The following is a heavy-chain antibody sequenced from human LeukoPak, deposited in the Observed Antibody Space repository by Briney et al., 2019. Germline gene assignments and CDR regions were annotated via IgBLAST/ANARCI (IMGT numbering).Heavy chain of an antibody. CDR2: ISGSGGIT. J-gene: IGHJ5*02. V-gene: IGHV3-23*01. D-gene: IGHD3-22*01. CDR3: AKHDPRRVVITNWFDP. CDR1: GFTFSAYA. Sequence: PGGSLRLSCAASGFTFSAYANSWARQAPGKGLEWVSAISGSGGITYYADSVKGRFTISRGNSKNTLYLQMNSLRAEDTAVYYCAKHDPRRVVITNWFDPWGQGTLVTVSS.